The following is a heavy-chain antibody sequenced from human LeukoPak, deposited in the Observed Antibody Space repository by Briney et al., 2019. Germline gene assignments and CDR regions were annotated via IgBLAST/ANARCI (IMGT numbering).Heavy chain of an antibody. CDR2: IYYSGST. V-gene: IGHV4-59*01. J-gene: IGHJ6*03. Sequence: SETLSLTCTVSGGSISSYYWSWIRQPPGKGLEWIGYIYYSGSTNYNPSLKSRVTISVDTSKNQFSLKLSSVTAADTAVYYCARAIRSRARYYYYMDVWGKGTTVTISS. CDR1: GGSISSYY. CDR3: ARAIRSRARYYYYMDV. D-gene: IGHD3-10*01.